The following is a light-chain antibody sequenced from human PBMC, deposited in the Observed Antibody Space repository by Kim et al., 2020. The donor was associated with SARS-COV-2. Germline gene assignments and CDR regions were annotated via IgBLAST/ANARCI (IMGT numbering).Light chain of an antibody. CDR1: QSVFSSANNENY. V-gene: IGKV4-1*01. J-gene: IGKJ1*01. CDR3: QQYYSTPWR. Sequence: ATISCTSSQSVFSSANNENYFGWYQQKPGQPPKLLISWASTRESGVPDRFSGSGSGTDFTLTISSLQAEDVAVYYCQQYYSTPWRFGQGTKVDIK. CDR2: WAS.